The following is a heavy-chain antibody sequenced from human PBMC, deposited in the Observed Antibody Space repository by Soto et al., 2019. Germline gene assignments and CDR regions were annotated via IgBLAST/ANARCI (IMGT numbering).Heavy chain of an antibody. Sequence: EVQLVESVGGLVQPGGSLRLSCAASRFSFNSYEMNWVRQSPGKGLEYVSYIDTRATTITYAESVKGRFAISRDNAKNSLFLQMNSLRAEDTAVYYCARGVGLSGNYYALDIWGQGTMVTVSS. CDR2: IDTRATTI. CDR1: RFSFNSYE. CDR3: ARGVGLSGNYYALDI. V-gene: IGHV3-48*03. D-gene: IGHD1-26*01. J-gene: IGHJ3*02.